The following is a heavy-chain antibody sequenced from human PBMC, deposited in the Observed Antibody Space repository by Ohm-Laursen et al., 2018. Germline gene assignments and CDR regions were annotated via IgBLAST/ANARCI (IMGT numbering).Heavy chain of an antibody. J-gene: IGHJ5*01. D-gene: IGHD5-12*01. CDR2: IRYRDHLN. CDR1: GFTFSDYS. V-gene: IGHV3-11*04. CDR3: ETAGSAYRSDWFDY. Sequence: SLRLSCAASGFTFSDYSMTWVRQSPGKGLEWLPYIRYRDHLNLYADSMKGRSTISRDDGKNSFFLQTNSLRSEDTGVYYCETAGSAYRSDWFDYWGQGILVTVSS.